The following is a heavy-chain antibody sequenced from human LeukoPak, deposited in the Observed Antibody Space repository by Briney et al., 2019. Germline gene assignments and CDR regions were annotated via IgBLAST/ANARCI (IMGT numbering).Heavy chain of an antibody. V-gene: IGHV3-21*01. D-gene: IGHD3-10*01. CDR3: GREIRGEGFDY. Sequence: GGSLRLSCAASGFTFSNYAMTLVRRAPGKGLEWVSSLSPTRFYKYHADSLKGRFTISRDNAENSLYLQMNSLRVEDTAVYFCGREIRGEGFDYWGQGTLVTVSS. CDR1: GFTFSNYA. CDR2: LSPTRFYK. J-gene: IGHJ4*02.